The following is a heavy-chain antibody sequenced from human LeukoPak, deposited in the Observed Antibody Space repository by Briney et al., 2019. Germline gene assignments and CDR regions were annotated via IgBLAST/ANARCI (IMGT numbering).Heavy chain of an antibody. CDR1: GGSISRALYH. V-gene: IGHV4-39*01. CDR3: ARQEIGLRSFDP. CDR2: VYYTGST. J-gene: IGHJ5*02. D-gene: IGHD3/OR15-3a*01. Sequence: SHTLSLSCTLSGGSISRALYHWGWIRHPPGKNLDRLGSVYYTGSTHNNPSLKSRVTISVDTSKNQFSLNLSSVTAAGTAVYYCARQEIGLRSFDPWGQGTLVTVSS.